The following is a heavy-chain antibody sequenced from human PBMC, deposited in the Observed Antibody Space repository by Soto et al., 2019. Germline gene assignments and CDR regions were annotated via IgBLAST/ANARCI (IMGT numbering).Heavy chain of an antibody. CDR1: GFTFRSYW. V-gene: IGHV3-7*03. CDR2: INPDGSDK. D-gene: IGHD3-3*01. CDR3: ARAEDYDNWGAPPKYFDN. Sequence: HPGGSLRLSCATSGFTFRSYWMSWVRQAPGKGLEWVANINPDGSDKRLVDSVRGRFTLSRDNAKKSMDLQMHSLRAEDTAVYYCARAEDYDNWGAPPKYFDNWGQGTQVTVSS. J-gene: IGHJ4*02.